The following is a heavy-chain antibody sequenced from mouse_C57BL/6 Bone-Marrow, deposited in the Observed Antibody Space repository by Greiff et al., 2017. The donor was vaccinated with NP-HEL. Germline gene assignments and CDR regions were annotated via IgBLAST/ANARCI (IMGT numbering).Heavy chain of an antibody. CDR3: LLRRGYFDV. D-gene: IGHD1-1*01. CDR2: IYPRSGTT. Sequence: VQLQQSGAELARPGASVKLSCKASGYTFTSYGISWVKQRTGQGLEWIGEIYPRSGTTYYNEKFKGKATLTADKSSSTAYMELRSLTSEDSAVYFCLLRRGYFDVWGTGTTVTVSS. J-gene: IGHJ1*03. CDR1: GYTFTSYG. V-gene: IGHV1-81*01.